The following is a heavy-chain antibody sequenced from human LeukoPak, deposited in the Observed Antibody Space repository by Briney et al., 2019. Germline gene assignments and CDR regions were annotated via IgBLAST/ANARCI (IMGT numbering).Heavy chain of an antibody. Sequence: GGSLRLSCAASGFTFSSYGMHWVRQAPGKGLEWVAFIRYDGSNKYYADSVKGRFTISRDNSKNTLYLQMNSLRAEDTAVYYCAKDLGYCSSTSCYGPDYWGQGTLVTVSS. D-gene: IGHD2-2*03. J-gene: IGHJ4*02. CDR2: IRYDGSNK. V-gene: IGHV3-30*02. CDR1: GFTFSSYG. CDR3: AKDLGYCSSTSCYGPDY.